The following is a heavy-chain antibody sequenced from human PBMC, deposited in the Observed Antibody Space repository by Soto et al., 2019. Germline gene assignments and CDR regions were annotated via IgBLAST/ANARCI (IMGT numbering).Heavy chain of an antibody. CDR3: AREGRGIVANTRDAFDI. J-gene: IGHJ3*02. CDR1: GFTFSSYA. Sequence: GGSLRLSCAASGFTFSSYAMHWVRQAPGKGLEWVAVISYDGSNKYYADSVKGRFTISRDNSKNTLYLQMNSLRAEDTAVYYCAREGRGIVANTRDAFDIWGQGTMVTVSS. CDR2: ISYDGSNK. V-gene: IGHV3-30-3*01. D-gene: IGHD5-12*01.